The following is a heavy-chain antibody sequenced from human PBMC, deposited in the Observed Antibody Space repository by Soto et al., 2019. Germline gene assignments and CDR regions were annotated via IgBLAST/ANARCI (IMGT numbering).Heavy chain of an antibody. V-gene: IGHV3-7*01. J-gene: IGHJ6*02. CDR3: GRDEVRNGVGV. CDR2: IKGDGSEK. Sequence: PGGSLRLSCVASGFTFTKFWMSWVRQAPGKGLEWVANIKGDGSEKRYVDSVKGRFTISRDNAKNSVYLQMNSLRVEDTALYYCGRDEVRNGVGVWGPGTTVTVSS. CDR1: GFTFTKFW.